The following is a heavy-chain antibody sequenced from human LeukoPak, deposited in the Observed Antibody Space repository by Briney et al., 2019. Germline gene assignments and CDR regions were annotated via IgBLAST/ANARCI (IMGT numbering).Heavy chain of an antibody. J-gene: IGHJ4*02. D-gene: IGHD6-13*01. CDR2: INHSGST. CDR3: ARVRIAAAGTVDY. V-gene: IGHV4-34*01. CDR1: GGSFSGYY. Sequence: SETLSLTCAVYGGSFSGYYWSWIRQPPGKGLEWIGEINHSGSTNYNPSVKSRVTISVDTSKNQFSLKLSSVTAADTAVYYCARVRIAAAGTVDYWGQGTLVTVSS.